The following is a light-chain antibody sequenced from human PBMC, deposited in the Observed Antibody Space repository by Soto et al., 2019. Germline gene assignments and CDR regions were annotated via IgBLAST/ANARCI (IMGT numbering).Light chain of an antibody. CDR3: QQRSNWIFT. J-gene: IGKJ3*01. CDR1: QSLSES. V-gene: IGKV3-11*01. CDR2: DTS. Sequence: EIVLTQSPATLSLSPGDRATLSCRASQSLSESLTWYQQKPGQTPRLLIYDTSNMATGIPARFSGSGSGTDFTLTISSLEPEDFAVYYCQQRSNWIFTFGPGTKVDIK.